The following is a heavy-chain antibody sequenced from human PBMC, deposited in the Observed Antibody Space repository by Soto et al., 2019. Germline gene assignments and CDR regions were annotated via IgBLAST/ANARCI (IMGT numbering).Heavy chain of an antibody. J-gene: IGHJ6*02. V-gene: IGHV5-51*01. D-gene: IGHD2-15*01. Sequence: PGESLKISCKGSGYSFTSYWIGWVRQMPGKGLEWMGIIYPGDSDTRYSPSFQGQVTISADKSISTAYLQWSSLKASDTAMYYCARHGSSGGIYHFYYGMDVWGQGTTVTVSS. CDR1: GYSFTSYW. CDR3: ARHGSSGGIYHFYYGMDV. CDR2: IYPGDSDT.